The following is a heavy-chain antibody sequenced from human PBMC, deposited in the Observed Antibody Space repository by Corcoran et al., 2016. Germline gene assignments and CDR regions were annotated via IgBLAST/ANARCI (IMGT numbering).Heavy chain of an antibody. CDR1: GFTFSSYW. V-gene: IGHV3-7*01. J-gene: IGHJ6*02. CDR2: IKQDGSEK. Sequence: EVQLVESGGGLVQPGGSLRLSCAASGFTFSSYWMSWVRQAPGKGLEWVANIKQDGSEKYYVDSVKGRFTISRDNAKNSLYLQMNSLRAEDTAVYYCARDGSYYYGSGTMGSYYYYGMDVWGQGTTVTVSS. D-gene: IGHD3-10*01. CDR3: ARDGSYYYGSGTMGSYYYYGMDV.